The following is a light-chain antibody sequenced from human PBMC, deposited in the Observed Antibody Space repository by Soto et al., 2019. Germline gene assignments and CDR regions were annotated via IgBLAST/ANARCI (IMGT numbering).Light chain of an antibody. CDR2: HVS. CDR1: SSDVGGYNY. J-gene: IGLJ1*01. Sequence: ALTQPASVSWSPGQSITISCTGTSSDVGGYNYVSWYQQYPGKAPKLMIYHVSNRPSGVSNRFSGSKSGNSASLTISGLQPEDEADYYCSSYTSTSTYVFGTGTKVTVL. CDR3: SSYTSTSTYV. V-gene: IGLV2-14*01.